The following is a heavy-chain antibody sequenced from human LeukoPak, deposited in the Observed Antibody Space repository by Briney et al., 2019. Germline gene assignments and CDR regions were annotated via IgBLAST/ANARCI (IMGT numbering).Heavy chain of an antibody. Sequence: GGSLRLSCAASGFTFDDYAMHWVRQAPGKGLEWVSGISWNSGSIGYADSVKGRFTISRDNAKNSLYLQMNSLRAEDTALYYCAKDMGRITAGSAIDIWGQGTMVTVSS. J-gene: IGHJ3*02. D-gene: IGHD3-10*01. CDR3: AKDMGRITAGSAIDI. V-gene: IGHV3-9*01. CDR2: ISWNSGSI. CDR1: GFTFDDYA.